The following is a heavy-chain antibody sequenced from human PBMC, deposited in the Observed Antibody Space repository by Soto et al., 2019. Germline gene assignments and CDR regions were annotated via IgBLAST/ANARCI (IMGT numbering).Heavy chain of an antibody. CDR3: ARARLLYSSSSWGYYFDY. CDR1: GFTFSSYG. D-gene: IGHD6-6*01. V-gene: IGHV3-33*01. J-gene: IGHJ4*02. Sequence: GGSLRLSCAASGFTFSSYGMHWVRQAPGKGLEWVAVIWYDGSNKYYADSVKGRFTISRDNSKNTLYLQMTSLRAEDTAVYYCARARLLYSSSSWGYYFDYWGQGTLVTVSS. CDR2: IWYDGSNK.